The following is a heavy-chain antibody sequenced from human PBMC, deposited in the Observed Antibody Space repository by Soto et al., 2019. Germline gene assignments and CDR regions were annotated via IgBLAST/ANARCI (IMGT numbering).Heavy chain of an antibody. J-gene: IGHJ4*02. Sequence: QVQLVQSGAEVKKPGASVKVSCKASGYTFTSYDINWVRQATGQGLEWMGWMNPNSGNTGYAQKFQGRVTMTRNTSISTAYMELSSLRSEETAVYYCARGGMITFGGVIARDYWGQGTLVTVSS. CDR3: ARGGMITFGGVIARDY. CDR1: GYTFTSYD. D-gene: IGHD3-16*02. V-gene: IGHV1-8*01. CDR2: MNPNSGNT.